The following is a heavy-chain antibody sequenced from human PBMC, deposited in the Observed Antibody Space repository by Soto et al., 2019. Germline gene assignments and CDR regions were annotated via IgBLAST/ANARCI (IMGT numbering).Heavy chain of an antibody. Sequence: PGGSLRLSCAASGFTFSSYATTWVRQAPGKGLEWVSAIGSGGSTYYAGSVKGRFTISRDNSRNTLYLQMNSLRADDTAVYYCAKDLGSPTVVTPELEFDYWGQGTLVTVSS. CDR1: GFTFSSYA. CDR3: AKDLGSPTVVTPELEFDY. CDR2: IGSGGST. J-gene: IGHJ4*02. D-gene: IGHD4-17*01. V-gene: IGHV3-23*01.